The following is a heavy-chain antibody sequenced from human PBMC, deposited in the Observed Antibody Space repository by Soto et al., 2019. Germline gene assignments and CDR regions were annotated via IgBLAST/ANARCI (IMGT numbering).Heavy chain of an antibody. D-gene: IGHD3-22*01. J-gene: IGHJ4*02. CDR1: GYSFTSYW. CDR3: ARQVYYYDSSGPGGYFDY. V-gene: IGHV5-51*01. CDR2: IYPGDSDT. Sequence: PGESLKISCKGSGYSFTSYWIGWVRQMPGKGLEWMGIIYPGDSDTRYSPSFQGQVTISADKSISTAYLQWSSLKASDTAMYYCARQVYYYDSSGPGGYFDYWGPGTLVTVSS.